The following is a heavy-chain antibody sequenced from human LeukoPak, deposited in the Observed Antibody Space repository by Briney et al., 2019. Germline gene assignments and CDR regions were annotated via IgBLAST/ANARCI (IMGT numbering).Heavy chain of an antibody. D-gene: IGHD3/OR15-3a*01. V-gene: IGHV3-30*18. J-gene: IGHJ4*02. CDR1: GFTFSSYG. CDR3: AKEKYDFWTEVPPDY. Sequence: PGRSLRLSCAASGFTFSSYGMHWVRQAPGKGLEWVAVISYDGSNKYYADSVKGRFTISRDNSKNTLYLQMNSLRAEDTAVYYCAKEKYDFWTEVPPDYWGQGTLVTVSS. CDR2: ISYDGSNK.